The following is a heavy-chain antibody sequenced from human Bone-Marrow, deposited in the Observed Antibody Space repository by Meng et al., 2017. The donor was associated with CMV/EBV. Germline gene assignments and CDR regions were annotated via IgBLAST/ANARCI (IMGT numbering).Heavy chain of an antibody. D-gene: IGHD1-26*01. Sequence: SETLSLTCTVSGGSISSYYWNWIRQPPGKGLEWIGYIYYSGSTNYNPSLKSRVTISGDTSKNQFSLKLSSVTAADTAVYYCARSGSYRSILFDFWGQGTRVTVYS. J-gene: IGHJ4*02. V-gene: IGHV4-59*12. CDR1: GGSISSYY. CDR2: IYYSGST. CDR3: ARSGSYRSILFDF.